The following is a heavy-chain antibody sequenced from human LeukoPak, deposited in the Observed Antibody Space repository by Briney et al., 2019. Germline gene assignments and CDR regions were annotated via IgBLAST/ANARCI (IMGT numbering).Heavy chain of an antibody. V-gene: IGHV1-2*02. CDR3: ARDFIAVAGTLYWYFDL. J-gene: IGHJ2*01. CDR2: INPNSGGT. Sequence: GASVKVSCKASGYTFTGYYMHWVRQAPGQGLEWMGWINPNSGGTNYAQKFQGRVTITADKSTSTAYMELSSLRSEDTAVYYCARDFIAVAGTLYWYFDLWGRGTLVTVSS. D-gene: IGHD6-19*01. CDR1: GYTFTGYY.